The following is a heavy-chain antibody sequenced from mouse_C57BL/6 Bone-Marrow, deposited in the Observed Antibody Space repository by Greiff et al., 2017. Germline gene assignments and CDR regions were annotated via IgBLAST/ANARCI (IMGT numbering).Heavy chain of an antibody. D-gene: IGHD1-1*01. J-gene: IGHJ1*03. CDR2: IHPNSGST. V-gene: IGHV1-64*01. CDR3: ARGGSSYWYFDV. CDR1: GYTFTGYW. Sequence: QVHVKQSGAELMKPGASVKLSCKATGYTFTGYWIEWVKQRPGHGLEWIGMIHPNSGSTNYNEKFKRQATLTVDHSSRTAYMQLSSLTSEDSAFYYCARGGSSYWYFDVWGTGTTVTVSS.